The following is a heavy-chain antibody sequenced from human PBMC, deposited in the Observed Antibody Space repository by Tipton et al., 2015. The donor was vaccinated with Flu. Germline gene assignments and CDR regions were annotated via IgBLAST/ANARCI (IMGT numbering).Heavy chain of an antibody. CDR1: GGFFTSYY. CDR3: ARRDYSNYVSDPKSWFDP. CDR2: IYNTQYT. Sequence: TLSLTCTVSGGFFTSYYWNWFRQPPGKGLEWIGYIYNTQYTKYNPSLKSRVTISIDTSKNQFSLNMRSVTAADMAVYYCARRDYSNYVSDPKSWFDPWGQGTLVAVSS. V-gene: IGHV4-4*09. D-gene: IGHD4-11*01. J-gene: IGHJ5*02.